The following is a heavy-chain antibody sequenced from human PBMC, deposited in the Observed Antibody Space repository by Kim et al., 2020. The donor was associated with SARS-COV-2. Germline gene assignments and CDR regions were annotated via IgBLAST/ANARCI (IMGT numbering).Heavy chain of an antibody. V-gene: IGHV4-39*01. CDR3: ATNHFHRLWFGELRRKIGMDV. J-gene: IGHJ6*02. CDR2: IYYSGST. Sequence: SETLSLTCTVSGGSISSSSYYWGWIRQPPGKGLEWIGSIYYSGSTYYNPSLKSRVTISVDTSKNQFSLKLSSVTAADTAVYYCATNHFHRLWFGELRRKIGMDVWGQGTTVTVSS. D-gene: IGHD3-10*01. CDR1: GGSISSSSYY.